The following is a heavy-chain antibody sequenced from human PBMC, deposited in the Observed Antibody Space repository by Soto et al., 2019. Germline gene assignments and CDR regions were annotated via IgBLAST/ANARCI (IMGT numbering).Heavy chain of an antibody. CDR1: GYTFTSHY. Sequence: QVQLVQSGAEVKKPGASVKVSCKASGYTFTSHYIHGVRQAPGQGLEWMAIINPFGGSTNYAQRFQGRVTLTMDTSTSTVYMELSSLRSEDTAVYYCARDLAAAGLWGQGTLVTVSS. D-gene: IGHD6-13*01. V-gene: IGHV1-46*01. J-gene: IGHJ4*02. CDR3: ARDLAAAGL. CDR2: INPFGGST.